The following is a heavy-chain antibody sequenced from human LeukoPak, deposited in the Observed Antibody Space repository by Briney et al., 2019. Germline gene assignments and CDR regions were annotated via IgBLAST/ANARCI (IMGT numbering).Heavy chain of an antibody. J-gene: IGHJ4*02. CDR2: IYYSGST. D-gene: IGHD1-26*01. CDR1: GGSISSYY. Sequence: SETLSLTCTVSGGSISSYYWSWIRQPPGKGLEWIGYIYYSGSTNYNPSLKSRVTISVDTSKNQFSLKLSSVTAADTAVYYCATKEWELGSFVYWGQGTLVTVSS. CDR3: ATKEWELGSFVY. V-gene: IGHV4-59*08.